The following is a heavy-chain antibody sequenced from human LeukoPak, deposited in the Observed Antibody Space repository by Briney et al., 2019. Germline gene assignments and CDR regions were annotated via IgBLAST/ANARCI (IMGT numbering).Heavy chain of an antibody. V-gene: IGHV3-20*04. Sequence: PGGSLRLSCAASGFTFDDYEMSWVRQAPGKGLEWVSGINWNGGSTGYADSVEGRFTISRDNAKDSLYLQMNSLRAEDAAVYYCARRATMTYYAMDVWGQGTTVTVSS. J-gene: IGHJ6*02. CDR2: INWNGGST. D-gene: IGHD5-12*01. CDR1: GFTFDDYE. CDR3: ARRATMTYYAMDV.